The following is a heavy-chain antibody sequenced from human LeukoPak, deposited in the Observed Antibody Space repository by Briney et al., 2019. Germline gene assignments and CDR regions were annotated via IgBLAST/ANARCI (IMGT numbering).Heavy chain of an antibody. D-gene: IGHD6-13*01. Sequence: SQTLSLTCTVSGGSISIGGYYWSWIRQPPGKGLEWIGHIYHNENTYYNPSLKGRVTISLDRSKDQFSLNLISVTAADTAVYYCASRSWRERAVDYWGQGTLVTVSS. V-gene: IGHV4-30-2*01. CDR1: GGSISIGGYY. CDR3: ASRSWRERAVDY. J-gene: IGHJ4*02. CDR2: IYHNENT.